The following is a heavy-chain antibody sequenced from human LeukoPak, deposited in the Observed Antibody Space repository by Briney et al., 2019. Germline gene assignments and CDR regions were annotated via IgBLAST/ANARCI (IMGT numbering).Heavy chain of an antibody. Sequence: GGSLRLSCAASGFTFSNHGMHWVRQAPGKGPEWVALIWYDGSNKYYGDSVKGRFTISRDNSKNTLYLQMNSLRAEDTAVYYCAKALDYWGQGTLVTVSS. CDR2: IWYDGSNK. J-gene: IGHJ4*02. CDR1: GFTFSNHG. V-gene: IGHV3-33*06. CDR3: AKALDY.